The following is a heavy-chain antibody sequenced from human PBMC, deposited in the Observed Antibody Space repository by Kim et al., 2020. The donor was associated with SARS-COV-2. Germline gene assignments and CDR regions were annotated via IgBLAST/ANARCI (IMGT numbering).Heavy chain of an antibody. CDR3: ATLTRGSGVDV. V-gene: IGHV3-7*03. D-gene: IGHD1-1*01. J-gene: IGHJ6*02. CDR2: DK. Sequence: DKYYVDSVKGRFTTSRDNPKNSLFLQMNSLRVDDTAVYYCATLTRGSGVDVWGRGTTVTVSS.